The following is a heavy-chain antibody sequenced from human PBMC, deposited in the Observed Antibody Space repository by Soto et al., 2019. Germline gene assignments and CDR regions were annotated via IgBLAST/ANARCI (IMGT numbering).Heavy chain of an antibody. Sequence: GASVKVSCKASGYTFTGYYMHWVRQAPGQGLEWMGWINPNSGGTNYAQKFQGWVTMTRDTSISTAYMELSRLRSGDTAVYYCARYPYYYDSSGYKYFQHWGQGTLVTVSS. D-gene: IGHD3-22*01. J-gene: IGHJ1*01. CDR1: GYTFTGYY. CDR2: INPNSGGT. V-gene: IGHV1-2*04. CDR3: ARYPYYYDSSGYKYFQH.